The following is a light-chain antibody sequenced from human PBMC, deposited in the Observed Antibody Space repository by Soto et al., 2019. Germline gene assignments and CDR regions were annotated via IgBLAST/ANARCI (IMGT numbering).Light chain of an antibody. CDR1: NIATKS. CDR3: QVWDSSSDHLI. CDR2: YDS. V-gene: IGLV3-21*04. J-gene: IGLJ2*01. Sequence: SSELTQPPSVSVAPGKTARITCGGNNIATKSVHWYQQKPGQAPVMVISYDSDRPSGIPERFSGSNSGNTATLTISRVEAGDEADYYCQVWDSSSDHLIFGEGTKLTVL.